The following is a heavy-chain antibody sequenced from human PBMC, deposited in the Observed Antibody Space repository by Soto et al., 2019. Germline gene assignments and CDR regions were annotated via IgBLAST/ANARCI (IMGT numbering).Heavy chain of an antibody. J-gene: IGHJ4*02. CDR3: ARDREVAGTVDY. CDR1: GGSFSGYY. Sequence: QVQLQQWGAGLLKPSETLSLTCAVYGGSFSGYYWSWIRQPPGKGLEWIGEINHSGSTNYNPSLKSRVTQSVDTSKNQFSLKLSSVTAADTAVYYCARDREVAGTVDYWGQGTLVTVSS. V-gene: IGHV4-34*01. CDR2: INHSGST. D-gene: IGHD6-19*01.